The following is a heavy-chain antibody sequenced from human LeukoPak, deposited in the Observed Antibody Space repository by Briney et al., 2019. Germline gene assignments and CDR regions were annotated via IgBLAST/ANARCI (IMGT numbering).Heavy chain of an antibody. CDR3: ARGAYYYYMDV. V-gene: IGHV4-38-2*02. J-gene: IGHJ6*03. Sequence: SETLSLTCTVSGYSISSGYYWGWIRQPPGNGLEWIGSIYHSGSTYYNPSLKSRVTISVDTSKNQFSLKLSSVTAADTAVYYCARGAYYYYMDVWGKGTTVTISS. CDR2: IYHSGST. CDR1: GYSISSGYY.